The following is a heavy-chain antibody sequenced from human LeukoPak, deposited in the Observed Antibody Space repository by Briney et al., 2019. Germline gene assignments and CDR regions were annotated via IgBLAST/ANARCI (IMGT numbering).Heavy chain of an antibody. CDR2: ISGSGGDT. CDR3: AKDRVVTPYNWFDP. V-gene: IGHV3-23*01. CDR1: GFTFSDYA. J-gene: IGHJ5*02. Sequence: GGSLRLSCAASGFTFSDYAMAWVRQAPGKGLKWASSISGSGGDTYYADSVNGRFTISRDNYENTLYLQMDILRAEDTAVYYCAKDRVVTPYNWFDPWGQGTLVTVSS. D-gene: IGHD4-23*01.